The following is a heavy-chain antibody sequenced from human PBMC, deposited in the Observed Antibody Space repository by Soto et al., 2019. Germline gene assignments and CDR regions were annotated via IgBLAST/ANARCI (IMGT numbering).Heavy chain of an antibody. Sequence: PSETLSLTCTVSGGSISSGDHYWSWIRQPPGKGLEWIGYIYYSGNTYYNPSLKSRVTISVDTSKNQFSLKLTSMTAADTAVYYCATSQWAYDTSGYYPYSDYWGQGTLVTVSS. V-gene: IGHV4-30-4*01. CDR3: ATSQWAYDTSGYYPYSDY. CDR1: GGSISSGDHY. CDR2: IYYSGNT. D-gene: IGHD3-22*01. J-gene: IGHJ4*02.